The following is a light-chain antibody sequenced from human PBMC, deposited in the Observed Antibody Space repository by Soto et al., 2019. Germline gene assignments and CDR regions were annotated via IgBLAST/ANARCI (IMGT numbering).Light chain of an antibody. Sequence: EIVMTQSPATLSVSPGERATLSCRSSQSISSNLAWYQQKPGQAPRLLIYGASIRATGIPARFSGTGSETEFTLTISSLQSEEFAFYYCQQYDNWPPWTFGQGTKVEI. J-gene: IGKJ1*01. CDR1: QSISSN. CDR3: QQYDNWPPWT. V-gene: IGKV3-15*01. CDR2: GAS.